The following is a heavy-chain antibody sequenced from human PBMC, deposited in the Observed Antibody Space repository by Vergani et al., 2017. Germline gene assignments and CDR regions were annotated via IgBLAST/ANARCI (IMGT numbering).Heavy chain of an antibody. Sequence: QMHLQESGPGLVKPSETLSLSCTVSGGSFSSDYWSWIRQPAGEGLEWIGRVSATGSAVYNPSLSSRVTLSVDTSKNQVSLRLRSVTAADTAMYFCARDRIVDPAFDLWGQGTQVTVSS. CDR3: ARDRIVDPAFDL. CDR2: VSATGSA. D-gene: IGHD2/OR15-2a*01. J-gene: IGHJ3*01. CDR1: GGSFSSDY. V-gene: IGHV4-4*07.